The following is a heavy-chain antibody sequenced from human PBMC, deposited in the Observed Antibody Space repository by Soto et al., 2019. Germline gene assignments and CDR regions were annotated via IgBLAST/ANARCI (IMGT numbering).Heavy chain of an antibody. V-gene: IGHV1-18*01. Sequence: ASVKVSCKASGYTFTSYGMSWVRQAPGQGLEWMGWISAYNGNTKYAQNLQGRVTMTTDTSTSTAYMELRSLRSDDTAVYYCARDQAMAQFDYWGQATLVTVSS. CDR3: ARDQAMAQFDY. J-gene: IGHJ4*02. CDR2: ISAYNGNT. D-gene: IGHD5-18*01. CDR1: GYTFTSYG.